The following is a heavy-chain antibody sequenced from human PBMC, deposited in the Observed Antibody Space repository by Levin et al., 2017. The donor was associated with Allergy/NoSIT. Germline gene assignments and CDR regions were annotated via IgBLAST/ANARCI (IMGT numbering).Heavy chain of an antibody. CDR1: GFTFSSYA. V-gene: IGHV3-23*01. J-gene: IGHJ4*02. Sequence: TGGSLRLSCAASGFTFSSYAMSWVRQAPGKGLEWVSAISGSGGSTYYADSVKGRFTISRDNSKNTLYLQMNSLRAEDTAVYYCAKGPRITIFGVVIVPFDYWGQGTLVTVSS. CDR2: ISGSGGST. CDR3: AKGPRITIFGVVIVPFDY. D-gene: IGHD3-3*01.